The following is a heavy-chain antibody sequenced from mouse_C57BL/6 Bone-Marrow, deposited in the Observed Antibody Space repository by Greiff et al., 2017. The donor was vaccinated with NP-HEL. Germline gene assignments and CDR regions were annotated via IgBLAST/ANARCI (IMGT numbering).Heavy chain of an antibody. D-gene: IGHD1-1*01. V-gene: IGHV5-15*01. CDR1: GFTFSDYG. J-gene: IGHJ1*03. Sequence: EVQGVESGGGLVQPGGSLKLSCAASGFTFSDYGMAWVRQAPRKGPEWVAFISNLAYSIYYADTVTGRFTISRENAKNTLYLEMSSLRSEDTAMYYCARRRYYGSSYWYFDVWGTGTTVTVSS. CDR2: ISNLAYSI. CDR3: ARRRYYGSSYWYFDV.